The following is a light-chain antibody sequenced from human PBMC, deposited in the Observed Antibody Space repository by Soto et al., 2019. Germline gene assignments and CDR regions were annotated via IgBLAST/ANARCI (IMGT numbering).Light chain of an antibody. CDR2: GVS. Sequence: QSALTQPASVSGSPGQSITISCTGTSSDVGTYNFVSWYRQHPVKAPILIIFGVSSRPSGISNRFSGSKSGNTASLTISGVQAEDEADYYCSSYANSDTVIFGGGTKVTVL. CDR1: SSDVGTYNF. J-gene: IGLJ2*01. V-gene: IGLV2-14*01. CDR3: SSYANSDTVI.